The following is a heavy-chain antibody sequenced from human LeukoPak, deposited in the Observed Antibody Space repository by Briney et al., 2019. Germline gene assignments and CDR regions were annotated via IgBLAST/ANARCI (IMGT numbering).Heavy chain of an antibody. J-gene: IGHJ4*02. Sequence: GGSLRLSCAPSGFTFSNYAMSRVRQAPGKGLEWVSATSGSGGSTDYADSVKGRFTISRDNSKNTLYLQMNSLRAEDTAVYYCAKAYGSGWAPFYYWGQGTLVTVSS. CDR3: AKAYGSGWAPFYY. CDR1: GFTFSNYA. D-gene: IGHD6-19*01. V-gene: IGHV3-23*01. CDR2: TSGSGGST.